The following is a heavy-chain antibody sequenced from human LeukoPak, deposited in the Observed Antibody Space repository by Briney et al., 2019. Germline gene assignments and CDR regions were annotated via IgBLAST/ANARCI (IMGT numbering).Heavy chain of an antibody. CDR2: INPNSGGT. Sequence: ASVKVSCKASGYTFTGYYIHWVRQAPGQRREWMGWINPNSGGTNYAQKFQGRVTITRDTSISTAYMELSRLRSDDTAVYYCARLYSDFWSPYYHWGQGTLVTVSS. CDR1: GYTFTGYY. J-gene: IGHJ5*02. D-gene: IGHD3-3*01. V-gene: IGHV1-2*02. CDR3: ARLYSDFWSPYYH.